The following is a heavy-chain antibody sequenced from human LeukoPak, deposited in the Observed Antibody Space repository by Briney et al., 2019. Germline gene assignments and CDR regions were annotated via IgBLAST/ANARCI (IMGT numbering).Heavy chain of an antibody. CDR2: IRYDGSNK. J-gene: IGHJ4*02. Sequence: GGSLRLSCAASGFTFSSYGMHWVRQAPGKGLEWVAFIRYDGSNKYYADSVKGRFTISRDNSKNTLYLQMNSLRAEDTAVYYCGNGYGVIRFSAGYWGQGTLVTVSS. CDR3: GNGYGVIRFSAGY. D-gene: IGHD3-16*02. CDR1: GFTFSSYG. V-gene: IGHV3-30*02.